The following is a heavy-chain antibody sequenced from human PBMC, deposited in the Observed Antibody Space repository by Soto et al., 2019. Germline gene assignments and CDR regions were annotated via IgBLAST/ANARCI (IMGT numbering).Heavy chain of an antibody. J-gene: IGHJ4*02. CDR2: ISYDGSNK. CDR1: GFTFSRYA. D-gene: IGHD6-13*01. Sequence: QVQLVESGGGVVQPGRSLRLSCAASGFTFSRYAMHWVRQAPGKGLEWVAVISYDGSNKYYADSVKGRFTISRDNSKNPLYLHMNSLRAEDTAVYYCARDLVPVGSTWDLFDYWGQGALVTVSS. CDR3: ARDLVPVGSTWDLFDY. V-gene: IGHV3-30-3*01.